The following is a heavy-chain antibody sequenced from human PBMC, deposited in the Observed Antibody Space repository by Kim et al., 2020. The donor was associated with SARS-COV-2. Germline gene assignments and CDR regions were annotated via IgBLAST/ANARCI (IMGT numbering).Heavy chain of an antibody. D-gene: IGHD3-22*01. J-gene: IGHJ5*02. CDR2: IIPIFGTA. CDR3: ARGRYYDSTNWFDP. CDR1: GGTFSSYA. Sequence: SVKVSCKASGGTFSSYAISWVRQAPGQGLEWMGGIIPIFGTANYAQKFQGRVTITADESTSTAYMELSSLRSEDTAVYYCARGRYYDSTNWFDPWGQGTLVTVSS. V-gene: IGHV1-69*13.